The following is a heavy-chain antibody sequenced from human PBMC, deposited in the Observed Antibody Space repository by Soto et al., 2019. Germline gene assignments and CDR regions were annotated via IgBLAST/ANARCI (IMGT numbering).Heavy chain of an antibody. J-gene: IGHJ4*02. D-gene: IGHD2-21*01. CDR3: ARVPTCGGDCFMYYFDY. CDR2: INHSGST. Sequence: PSETLSLTCAVYGGSFSGYYWSWIRQPPGKGLEWIGEINHSGSTNYNPSLKSRVTISVDTSKNQFSLKLSSVTAADTAVYYCARVPTCGGDCFMYYFDYWGQGTLVTVSS. V-gene: IGHV4-34*01. CDR1: GGSFSGYY.